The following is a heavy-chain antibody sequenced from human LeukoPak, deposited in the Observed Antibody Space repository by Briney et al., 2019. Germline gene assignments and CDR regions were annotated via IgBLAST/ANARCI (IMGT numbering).Heavy chain of an antibody. D-gene: IGHD5-18*01. CDR3: ARWAGYRSFDI. J-gene: IGHJ3*02. V-gene: IGHV4-34*01. Sequence: PSETLSLTCAVYGGSFSGYYWSWIRQPPGKGLEWIGEINHSGSTNYNPSLKSRVTISVDTSKNQFSLKLSSVTAADTAVYYCARWAGYRSFDIWGQGTMVTVSS. CDR1: GGSFSGYY. CDR2: INHSGST.